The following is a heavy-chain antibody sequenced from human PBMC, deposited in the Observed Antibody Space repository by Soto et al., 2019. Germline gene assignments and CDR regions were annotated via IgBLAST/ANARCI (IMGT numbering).Heavy chain of an antibody. CDR2: ISGSGGST. D-gene: IGHD3-22*01. J-gene: IGHJ3*02. Sequence: GGSLRLSCAASGFTFSSYAMSWVRQAPGKGLEWFSAISGSGGSTYYADSVKGRFTISRDNSKNTLYLQMNSLRAEDTAVYYCAKDNWDYYDSSGYYYGWAFDIWGQGTMVTVSS. CDR1: GFTFSSYA. CDR3: AKDNWDYYDSSGYYYGWAFDI. V-gene: IGHV3-23*01.